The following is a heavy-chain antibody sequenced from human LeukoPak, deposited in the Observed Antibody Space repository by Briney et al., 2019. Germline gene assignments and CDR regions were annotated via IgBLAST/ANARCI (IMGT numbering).Heavy chain of an antibody. V-gene: IGHV4-59*01. D-gene: IGHD3-10*01. CDR3: ARGRGWFDP. J-gene: IGHJ5*02. CDR1: GGSISSYY. Sequence: SETLSLTCTVSGGSISSYYWSWIRQPPGKGLEWIGYIYYSGGTNYNPSLKSRVTISVDTSKNQFSLKLSSVTAADTAVYYCARGRGWFDPWGQGTLVTVSS. CDR2: IYYSGGT.